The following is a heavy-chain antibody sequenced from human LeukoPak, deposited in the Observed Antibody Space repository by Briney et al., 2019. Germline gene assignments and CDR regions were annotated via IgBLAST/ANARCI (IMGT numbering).Heavy chain of an antibody. V-gene: IGHV1-2*02. Sequence: WASVKVSCKASGYTFTGYYMRWVRQAPGQGLEWMGWINPNSGGTNYAQKFQGRVTMTRDTSISTAYMELSRLRSDDTAVYYCARDSKDIVVVPAAPADLNWFDPWGQGTLVTVSS. CDR3: ARDSKDIVVVPAAPADLNWFDP. D-gene: IGHD2-2*01. CDR2: INPNSGGT. CDR1: GYTFTGYY. J-gene: IGHJ5*02.